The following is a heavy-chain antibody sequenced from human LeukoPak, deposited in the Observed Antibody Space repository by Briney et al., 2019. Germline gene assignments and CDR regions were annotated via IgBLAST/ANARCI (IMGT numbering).Heavy chain of an antibody. CDR1: GFTFGDYA. V-gene: IGHV3-49*04. D-gene: IGHD5-24*01. CDR3: TRSTKGSRDGYNF. J-gene: IGHJ4*02. CDR2: IRSKAYGGTT. Sequence: PGGSLRLSCTASGFTFGDYAMSWVRQAPGKGLEWVGFIRSKAYGGTTEYAASVKGRFTISRDDSKSIAYLQMNSLKTEDTAVYYCTRSTKGSRDGYNFWGQGTLVTASS.